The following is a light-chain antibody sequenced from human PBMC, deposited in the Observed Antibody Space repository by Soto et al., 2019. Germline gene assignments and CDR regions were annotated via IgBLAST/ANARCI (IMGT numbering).Light chain of an antibody. CDR1: SSDVGGYHF. J-gene: IGLJ2*01. Sequence: QSALTQPASVSGSLGQSITISCTGTSSDVGGYHFVSWYQQHPGKAPKLMISKVSNRPSGVSNRFSGSKSGNTASLTISGLQADDEADYYCTSYTSTSSLVFGGGTKLTVL. CDR2: KVS. CDR3: TSYTSTSSLV. V-gene: IGLV2-14*01.